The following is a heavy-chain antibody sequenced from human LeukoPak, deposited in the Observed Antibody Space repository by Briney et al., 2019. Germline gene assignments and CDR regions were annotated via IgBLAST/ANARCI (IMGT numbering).Heavy chain of an antibody. J-gene: IGHJ4*02. V-gene: IGHV1-2*02. CDR1: GYTFTGYY. Sequence: ASVKVSCKASGYTFTGYYMHWVRQAPGQGLEWMGWINPNSGGTNYAQKFQGRVTMTRDTSISTAYMELSRLRSDDTAVYYCARSLRLGELSSFDYWGQGTLVTVSS. CDR2: INPNSGGT. CDR3: ARSLRLGELSSFDY. D-gene: IGHD3-16*02.